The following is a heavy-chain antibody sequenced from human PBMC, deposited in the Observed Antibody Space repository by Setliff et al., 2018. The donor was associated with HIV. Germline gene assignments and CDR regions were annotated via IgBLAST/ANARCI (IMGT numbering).Heavy chain of an antibody. CDR3: ARREGAGKFDY. CDR1: GGSFSSVSYY. J-gene: IGHJ4*02. Sequence: LSLTCTVSGGSFSSVSYYWNWIRQPAGKGLEWIGRIYFSGSTNYNPSLKSRVTISVDTSKKQFSLKLRSVTAADTAVYYCARREGAGKFDYWGQGTLVTVSS. V-gene: IGHV4-61*02. CDR2: IYFSGST.